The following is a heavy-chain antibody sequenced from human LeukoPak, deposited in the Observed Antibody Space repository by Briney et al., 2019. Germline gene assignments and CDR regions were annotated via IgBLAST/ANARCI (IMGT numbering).Heavy chain of an antibody. D-gene: IGHD2-15*01. CDR2: IYPRDSDT. Sequence: GESLQISCEGSGYSFTNYWIGWVRQMPGKGLEWMGIIYPRDSDTRYSPSFQGQVTISADKSISTAYLQWSSLKASDTAMYYCARQEYCSGGSCYTWFDPWGQGTLVIVSS. CDR3: ARQEYCSGGSCYTWFDP. CDR1: GYSFTNYW. J-gene: IGHJ5*02. V-gene: IGHV5-51*01.